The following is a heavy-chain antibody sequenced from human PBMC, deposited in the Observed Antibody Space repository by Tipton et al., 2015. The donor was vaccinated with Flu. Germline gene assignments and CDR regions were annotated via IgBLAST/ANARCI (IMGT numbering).Heavy chain of an antibody. D-gene: IGHD2/OR15-2a*01. CDR2: ISDDGSDK. CDR3: ARVVTSYYFDY. J-gene: IGHJ4*02. CDR1: GFSFINYG. V-gene: IGHV3-30*03. Sequence: RSLRLSCVASGFSFINYGMHWVRQAPGKGLEWVAFISDDGSDKYYADSVKGRFTISRDNSKNTLYLQMNSLRVEDTAVYYCARVVTSYYFDYWGQGTLVTVSS.